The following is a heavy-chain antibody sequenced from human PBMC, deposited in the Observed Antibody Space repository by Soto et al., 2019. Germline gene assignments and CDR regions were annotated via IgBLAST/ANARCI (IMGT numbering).Heavy chain of an antibody. CDR3: ARGLGSGYYYFDY. CDR1: GGSISSGGYY. V-gene: IGHV4-31*03. D-gene: IGHD3-22*01. CDR2: IYYSGST. J-gene: IGHJ4*02. Sequence: ASETLSLTCTVSGGSISSGGYYWSWIRQHPGKGLEWIGYIYYSGSTYYNPSLKSRVTISVDTSKNQLSLKLSSVTAADTAVYYCARGLGSGYYYFDYWGQGTLVTVSS.